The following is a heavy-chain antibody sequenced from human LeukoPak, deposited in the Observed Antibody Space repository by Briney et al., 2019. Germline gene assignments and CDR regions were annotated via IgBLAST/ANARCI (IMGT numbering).Heavy chain of an antibody. CDR2: INPNSGGT. CDR3: ASLSYYDSSGYLYYFDY. V-gene: IGHV1-2*02. J-gene: IGHJ4*02. D-gene: IGHD3-22*01. Sequence: ASVKVSCKASGYTFTGYYMHWVRQAPGQGLEWMGWINPNSGGTNYAQKFQGRVTMTRDTSISTAYMELSSLRSEDTAVYYCASLSYYDSSGYLYYFDYWGQGTLVTVSS. CDR1: GYTFTGYY.